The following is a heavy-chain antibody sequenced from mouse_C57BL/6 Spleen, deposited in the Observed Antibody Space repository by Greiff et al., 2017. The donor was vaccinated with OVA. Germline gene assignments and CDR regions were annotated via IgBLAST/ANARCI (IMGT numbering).Heavy chain of an antibody. J-gene: IGHJ4*01. CDR1: GYAFTNYL. V-gene: IGHV1-54*01. Sequence: QVQLQQSGAELVRPGTSVKVSCKASGYAFTNYLIEWVKQRPGQGLEWIGVINPGSGGTNSNEKFKGRATLPADKSSSTAYMQLSSLTTEYSAGYFCARLLDYWGQGTSVTVSS. CDR2: INPGSGGT. CDR3: ARLLDY.